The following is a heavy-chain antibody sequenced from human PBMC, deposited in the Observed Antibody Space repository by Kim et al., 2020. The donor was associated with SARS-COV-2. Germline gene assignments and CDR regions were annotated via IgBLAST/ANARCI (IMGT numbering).Heavy chain of an antibody. Sequence: GGSLRLSCAASGFTVSSNYMSWVRQAPGKGLEWVSVIYSGGSTYYADSVKGRFTISRDNSKNTLYLQMNSLRAEDTAVYYCAGAMVRGVIITGGMDVWGQGNRVNVSS. CDR3: AGAMVRGVIITGGMDV. V-gene: IGHV3-53*01. CDR2: IYSGGST. CDR1: GFTVSSNY. D-gene: IGHD3-10*01. J-gene: IGHJ6*02.